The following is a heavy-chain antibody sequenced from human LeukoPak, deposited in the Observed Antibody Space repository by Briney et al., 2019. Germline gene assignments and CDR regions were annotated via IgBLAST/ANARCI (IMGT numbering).Heavy chain of an antibody. CDR3: ARLTKGRYFDYIFDY. J-gene: IGHJ4*02. CDR1: GASLSNTDFY. D-gene: IGHD3-9*01. CDR2: IYYSGST. V-gene: IGHV4-39*01. Sequence: SGTLSLTCTVSGASLSNTDFYWGWIRQPPGKGLQWIGNIYYSGSTYYNPSLSSRVTMSVDTSKNQFSLKTTSVTAADTAVYYCARLTKGRYFDYIFDYWGQGTLFTVST.